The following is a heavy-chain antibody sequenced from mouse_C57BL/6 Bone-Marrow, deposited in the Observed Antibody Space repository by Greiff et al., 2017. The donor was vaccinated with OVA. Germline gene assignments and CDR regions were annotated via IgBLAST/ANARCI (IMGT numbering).Heavy chain of an antibody. CDR3: AKTTVVATRYFDV. D-gene: IGHD1-1*01. CDR2: ISDGGSYT. Sequence: EVQLVESGGGLVKPGGSLKLSCAASGFTFSSYAMSWVRQTPEKRLEWVATISDGGSYTYYPDNVKGRFTFSRDNAKNNLYLQMSHLKSEDTAMYYCAKTTVVATRYFDVWGTGTTVTVSS. V-gene: IGHV5-4*01. J-gene: IGHJ1*03. CDR1: GFTFSSYA.